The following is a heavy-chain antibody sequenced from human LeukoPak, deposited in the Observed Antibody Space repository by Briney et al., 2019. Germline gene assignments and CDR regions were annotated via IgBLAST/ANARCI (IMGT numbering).Heavy chain of an antibody. Sequence: AGGSLRLSCAASGFTFSSYAMNWVRQAPGKGLEWVSGISGSGSSTYYADSVKGRFTISRDNSKNTLYLQMNSLRAEDTAVYYCAKDSYGIYDYWGQGTLVTVSS. D-gene: IGHD5-18*01. J-gene: IGHJ4*02. CDR3: AKDSYGIYDY. CDR2: ISGSGSST. V-gene: IGHV3-23*01. CDR1: GFTFSSYA.